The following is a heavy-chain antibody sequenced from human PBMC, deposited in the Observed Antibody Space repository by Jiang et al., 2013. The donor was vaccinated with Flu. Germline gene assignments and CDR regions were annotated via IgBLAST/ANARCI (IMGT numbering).Heavy chain of an antibody. CDR2: INPNSGGT. V-gene: IGHV1-2*06. Sequence: GAEVKKPGASVKVSCKASGYTFTGYYMHWVRQAPGQGLEWMGRINPNSGGTNYAQKFQGRVTMTRDTSISTAYMELSRLRSDDTAVYYCAAGYSSDWTDWFDPWGQGTLVTVSS. J-gene: IGHJ5*02. CDR1: GYTFTGYY. D-gene: IGHD6-19*01. CDR3: AAGYSSDWTDWFDP.